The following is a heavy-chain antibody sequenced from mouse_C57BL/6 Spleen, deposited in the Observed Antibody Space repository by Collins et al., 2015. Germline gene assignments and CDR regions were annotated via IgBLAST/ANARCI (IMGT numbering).Heavy chain of an antibody. V-gene: IGHV1-64*01. Sequence: QVQLQQPGAELVKPGASVKLSCKASGYTFTNYWMHWVKQRPGQGLEWIGMIHPNSGSTNYNEKFKSKATLTVDKSSSTAYMQLSSLTSEDSAVYYCAQYGNYDAYWGQGTLVTVSA. CDR3: AQYGNYDAY. D-gene: IGHD2-1*01. J-gene: IGHJ3*01. CDR1: GYTFTNYW. CDR2: IHPNSGST.